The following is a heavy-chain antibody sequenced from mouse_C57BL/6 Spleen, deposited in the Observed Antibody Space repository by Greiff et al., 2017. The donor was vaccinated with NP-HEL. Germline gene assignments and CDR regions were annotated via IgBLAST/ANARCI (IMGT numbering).Heavy chain of an antibody. D-gene: IGHD2-3*01. V-gene: IGHV3-6*01. CDR3: ARGNGYYDYFDY. CDR1: GYSITSGYY. CDR2: ISYDGSN. Sequence: EVQLQESGPGLVKPSQSLSLTCSVTGYSITSGYYWNWIRRFPGNKLEWMGYISYDGSNNYNPSLKNRISITRDTSKNQCFLKLNSVTTEDTATYYCARGNGYYDYFDYWGQGTTLTVSS. J-gene: IGHJ2*01.